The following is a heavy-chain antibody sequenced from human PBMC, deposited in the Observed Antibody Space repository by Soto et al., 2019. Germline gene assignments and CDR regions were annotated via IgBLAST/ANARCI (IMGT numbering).Heavy chain of an antibody. V-gene: IGHV3-9*01. CDR2: ISWNSGSI. CDR3: AKVYCSSTSCCFDY. Sequence: GGSLRLSCAASGFTFDDYAMHWVRQAPGKGLEWVSGISWNSGSIGYADSVKGRFTISRDNAKNSLYLQMNSLRAEDTALYYCAKVYCSSTSCCFDYWGQGTLVTVSS. D-gene: IGHD2-2*01. J-gene: IGHJ4*02. CDR1: GFTFDDYA.